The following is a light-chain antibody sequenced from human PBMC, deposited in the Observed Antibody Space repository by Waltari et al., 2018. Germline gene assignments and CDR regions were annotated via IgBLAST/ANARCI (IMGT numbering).Light chain of an antibody. V-gene: IGLV2-14*01. Sequence: QSALTQPASVSGSPGQSITISCTRSSSDLGGYSFVSWYQQHPGKAPKLMIYDVSHRPSGFSNRFSGSQSGNTASLTISGLQPEDEADYYCSSYTSISPPFLFGTGTKVTVL. CDR1: SSDLGGYSF. CDR2: DVS. J-gene: IGLJ1*01. CDR3: SSYTSISPPFL.